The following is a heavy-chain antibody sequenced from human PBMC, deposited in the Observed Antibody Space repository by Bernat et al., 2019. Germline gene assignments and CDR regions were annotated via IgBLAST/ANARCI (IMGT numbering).Heavy chain of an antibody. Sequence: QVQLVESGGGVVQPGRSLRLSCAASGFTFSSYGMHWVRQAPGKGLEWVAVIWYDGSNKYYADAVKGRFTISRDNSKNTLYLQMNSLRAEDTAVYYCATLGASYDFWSGPIDYWGQGTLVTVSS. CDR1: GFTFSSYG. V-gene: IGHV3-33*01. CDR2: IWYDGSNK. CDR3: ATLGASYDFWSGPIDY. J-gene: IGHJ4*02. D-gene: IGHD3-3*01.